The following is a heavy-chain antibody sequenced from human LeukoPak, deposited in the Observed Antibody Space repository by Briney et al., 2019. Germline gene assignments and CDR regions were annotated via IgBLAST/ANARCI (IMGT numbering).Heavy chain of an antibody. J-gene: IGHJ4*02. D-gene: IGHD3-22*01. CDR2: INHSGST. CDR3: ARVDYYDSSGYYDY. V-gene: IGHV4-61*01. CDR1: GGSVSSGSYY. Sequence: SETLSLTCNVSGGSVSSGSYYWSWIRQPPGKGLEWIGEINHSGSTNYNPSLKSRVTISVDTSKNQFSLKLSSVTAADTAVYYCARVDYYDSSGYYDYWGQGTLVTVSS.